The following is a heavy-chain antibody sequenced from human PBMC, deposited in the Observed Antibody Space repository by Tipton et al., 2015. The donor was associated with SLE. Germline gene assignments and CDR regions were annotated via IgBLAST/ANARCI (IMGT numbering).Heavy chain of an antibody. V-gene: IGHV1-18*01. J-gene: IGHJ4*02. CDR1: GYTFTNFD. CDR2: ISTKNGDT. D-gene: IGHD3-16*01. Sequence: QLVQSGAEVMKPGASVKVSCKASGYTFTNFDISWVRQAPGQGLEWMGWISTKNGDTKYAQRFQGRVSMTTDTSTSTTYMALRSPRSEDTAVYYCAGGTWRIFDYWGQGTLVTVSS. CDR3: AGGTWRIFDY.